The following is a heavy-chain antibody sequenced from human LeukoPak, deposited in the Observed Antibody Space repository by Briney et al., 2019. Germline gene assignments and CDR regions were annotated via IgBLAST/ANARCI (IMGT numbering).Heavy chain of an antibody. CDR1: GGSISSYY. D-gene: IGHD1-26*01. J-gene: IGHJ5*02. Sequence: SETLSLTCTVSGGSISSYYWSWIRQPPGKGLEWIGSIYYSGSTNYNPSLKSRVTISVDTSKNQFSLKLSSVTAADTAVYYCARDQGGSSGGDWFDPWGQGTLVTVSS. CDR2: IYYSGST. V-gene: IGHV4-59*01. CDR3: ARDQGGSSGGDWFDP.